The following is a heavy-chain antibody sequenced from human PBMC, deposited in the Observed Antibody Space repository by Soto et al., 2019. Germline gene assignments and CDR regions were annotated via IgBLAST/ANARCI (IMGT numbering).Heavy chain of an antibody. J-gene: IGHJ5*02. CDR1: GDSISNSY. V-gene: IGHV4-59*12. CDR3: ARETYGDYVGYFDP. CDR2: IYNSVST. D-gene: IGHD4-17*01. Sequence: PSETLSLTCTVSGDSISNSYWSWIRQPPGKDLEWIAFIYNSVSTNYNPSLKSRVTISVDTSKNQFSLKVRSVTAADTAVYYCARETYGDYVGYFDPWGQGIQVTVSS.